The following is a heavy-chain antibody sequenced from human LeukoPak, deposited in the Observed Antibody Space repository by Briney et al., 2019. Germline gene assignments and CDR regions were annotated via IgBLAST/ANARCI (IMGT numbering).Heavy chain of an antibody. CDR1: GGSFSGYY. J-gene: IGHJ4*02. CDR3: ARVYCGGDCYFPYFDY. Sequence: SETLSLTCAVYGGSFSGYYWSWIRQPPGKGLEWIGEINHSGSTNYNPSLKSRVTISVDTSKNQFSLKLSSVTAADTAVYYCARVYCGGDCYFPYFDYWGQGTLVTVSS. CDR2: INHSGST. D-gene: IGHD2-21*02. V-gene: IGHV4-34*01.